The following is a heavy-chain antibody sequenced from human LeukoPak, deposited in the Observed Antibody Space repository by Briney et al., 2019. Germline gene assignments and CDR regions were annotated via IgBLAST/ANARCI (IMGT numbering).Heavy chain of an antibody. CDR2: ISSSSSYI. Sequence: GGSLRLSCAASGFTFSSYSMNWVRQAPGKGLEWVSSISSSSSYIYYADSVKGRFTISRDNAKNSLYLQMNSLRAEDTAVYYCARDGWDLAAFDIWGQGTMVTVSS. J-gene: IGHJ3*02. CDR1: GFTFSSYS. CDR3: ARDGWDLAAFDI. D-gene: IGHD1-26*01. V-gene: IGHV3-21*01.